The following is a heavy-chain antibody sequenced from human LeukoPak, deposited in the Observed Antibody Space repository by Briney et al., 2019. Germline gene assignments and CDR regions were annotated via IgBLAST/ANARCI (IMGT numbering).Heavy chain of an antibody. CDR2: IIPILDVA. CDR1: GATFKNFV. V-gene: IGHV1-69*04. J-gene: IGHJ3*02. D-gene: IGHD3-10*01. CDR3: ARDSDSIDAFDI. Sequence: SVKVSCKASGATFKNFVITWVRQAPGQGPEWMGRIIPILDVANYAQKFQGRVTITADKSTSTAYMELSSLRSEDTAVYYCARDSDSIDAFDIWGQGTMVTVSS.